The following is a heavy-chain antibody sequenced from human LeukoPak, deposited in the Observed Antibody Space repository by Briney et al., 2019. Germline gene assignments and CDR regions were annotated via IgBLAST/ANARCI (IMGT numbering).Heavy chain of an antibody. V-gene: IGHV4-59*01. CDR3: ARVGDKFDY. J-gene: IGHJ4*02. CDR1: GGSISSYY. Sequence: SETLSLTCTVFGGSISSYYWSWIRQPPGKGLEWIGYTYYSGSTNYNPSLKSRVTISVDTSKNQFSLKLSSVTAADTAVYYCARVGDKFDYWGQGTLVTVSS. CDR2: TYYSGST. D-gene: IGHD3-10*01.